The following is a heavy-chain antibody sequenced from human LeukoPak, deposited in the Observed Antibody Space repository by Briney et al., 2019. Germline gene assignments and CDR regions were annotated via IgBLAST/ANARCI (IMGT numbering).Heavy chain of an antibody. Sequence: GGSLRLSCAASGFTFSSYAMHWVRQAPGKGLEWVAVISYDGSNKYYADSVKGRFTISRDNAKNSLYLQMNSLRAEDTAVYYCARPACKSSGWYRCEHYYYMDVWGKGTTVTISS. J-gene: IGHJ6*03. V-gene: IGHV3-30*04. D-gene: IGHD6-19*01. CDR1: GFTFSSYA. CDR2: ISYDGSNK. CDR3: ARPACKSSGWYRCEHYYYMDV.